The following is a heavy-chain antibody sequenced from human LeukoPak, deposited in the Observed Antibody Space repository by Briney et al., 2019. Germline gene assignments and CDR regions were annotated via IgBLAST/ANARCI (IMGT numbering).Heavy chain of an antibody. Sequence: SQTLSLTCTVSGGSISSGGYYWSWIRQHPGKGLEWIGYIYYSGSTYYNPSLKSRVTISVDTSKNQFPLKLSSVTAADTAVYYCARGTMVRGVIRVNFDYWGQGTLVTVSS. D-gene: IGHD3-10*01. CDR1: GGSISSGGYY. CDR2: IYYSGST. J-gene: IGHJ4*02. CDR3: ARGTMVRGVIRVNFDY. V-gene: IGHV4-31*03.